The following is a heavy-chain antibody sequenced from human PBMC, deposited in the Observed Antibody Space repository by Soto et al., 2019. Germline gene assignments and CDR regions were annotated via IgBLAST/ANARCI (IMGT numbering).Heavy chain of an antibody. CDR3: ARAPVVVTSLAFDL. Sequence: EVQLVESGGGLVQPGGSLRLSCAASGFTFSSYWMSWVRQTPGKGLEWVANIKQLGSEKYYVDSVKGRFTISRDNAKNSLYLQMNSLRAEDTAVYYCARAPVVVTSLAFDLWGHETLVTVSS. D-gene: IGHD2-21*02. J-gene: IGHJ3*01. V-gene: IGHV3-7*04. CDR1: GFTFSSYW. CDR2: IKQLGSEK.